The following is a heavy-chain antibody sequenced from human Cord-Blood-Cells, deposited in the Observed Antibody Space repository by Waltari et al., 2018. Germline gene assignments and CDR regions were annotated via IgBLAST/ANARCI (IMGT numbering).Heavy chain of an antibody. V-gene: IGHV3-21*01. J-gene: IGHJ4*02. Sequence: EVQLVESGGGLVKPGGSLRLSCAASGFTFSSYSMNWVGQAPGKGLEWVSSISSSSSYRYYADSVKGRFTISRDNAKNSLYLQMNSLRAEDTAVYYCARDISLYDFDYWGQGTLVTVSS. D-gene: IGHD5-12*01. CDR2: ISSSSSYR. CDR1: GFTFSSYS. CDR3: ARDISLYDFDY.